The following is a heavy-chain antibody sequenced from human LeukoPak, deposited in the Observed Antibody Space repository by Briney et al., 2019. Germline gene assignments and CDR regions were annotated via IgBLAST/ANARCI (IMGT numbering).Heavy chain of an antibody. CDR1: GGSISGFY. CDR2: IYYTGST. J-gene: IGHJ4*02. CDR3: ARDEGYDSSGGFDY. D-gene: IGHD3-22*01. Sequence: SETLSLTCTVSGGSISGFYWNWIRQPPGKGLEWIGHIYYTGSTDYNPSLKSRVTISVDMSKNQFSLKLSSVTAADTAVYYCARDEGYDSSGGFDYWGQGTLVAVSS. V-gene: IGHV4-59*12.